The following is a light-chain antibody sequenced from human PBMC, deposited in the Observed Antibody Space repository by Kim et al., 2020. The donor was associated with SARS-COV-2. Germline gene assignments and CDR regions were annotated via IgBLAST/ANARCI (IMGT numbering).Light chain of an antibody. Sequence: VTISCTGSSYNIGAGYEVHWYQQLPGTAPKLLIYGNSNRPSGVPDRFSGSKSGTSASLAITGLQAEDEADYYCQSYDSSLSGPYVFGTGTKVTVL. CDR3: QSYDSSLSGPYV. J-gene: IGLJ1*01. CDR1: SYNIGAGYE. V-gene: IGLV1-40*01. CDR2: GNS.